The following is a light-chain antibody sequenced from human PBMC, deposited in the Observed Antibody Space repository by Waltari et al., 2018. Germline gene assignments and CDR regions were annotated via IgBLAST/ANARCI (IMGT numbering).Light chain of an antibody. Sequence: SYVLTQPPSVAVAPGKAARITCGGNKIGRKSVDWYRQKPGQAAVLVVYDDSDRPSGIPERFSGSNSGNTATLTISRVEAGDEADYYCQVWDSSSDHVVFGGGTKLTVL. CDR1: KIGRKS. J-gene: IGLJ2*01. CDR2: DDS. CDR3: QVWDSSSDHVV. V-gene: IGLV3-21*03.